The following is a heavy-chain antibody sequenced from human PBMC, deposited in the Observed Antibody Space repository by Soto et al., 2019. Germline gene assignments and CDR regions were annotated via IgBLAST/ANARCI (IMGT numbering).Heavy chain of an antibody. V-gene: IGHV4-31*03. CDR2: VYYTGGT. D-gene: IGHD4-17*01. J-gene: IGHJ2*01. CDR1: GGSVNTGGYY. CDR3: ARVLDGDYESYFDV. Sequence: QVHLQESGPGLVKPSETLSLTCSVSGGSVNTGGYYWSWIRQNPGKGLEWIGYVYYTGGTYYNPSLRGRVSFSVEPPINTSERFFSLNLTSVTAADTAVYYCARVLDGDYESYFDVWGRGALVIVS.